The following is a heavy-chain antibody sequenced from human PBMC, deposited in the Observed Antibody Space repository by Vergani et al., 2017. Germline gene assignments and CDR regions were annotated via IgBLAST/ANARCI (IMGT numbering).Heavy chain of an antibody. V-gene: IGHV4-39*01. CDR1: GGSIRSSSYY. CDR3: ARKDYYGSGTFDY. CDR2: IYYSGST. D-gene: IGHD3-10*01. J-gene: IGHJ4*02. Sequence: QLQLQESGPGLVKPSETLSLTCTVSGGSIRSSSYYWGWIRQPPGKGLEWIGSIYYSGSTYYNPSLKSRVTISVDTSKNQFSLKLSSVTAADTAVYYCARKDYYGSGTFDYWGQGTLVTVSS.